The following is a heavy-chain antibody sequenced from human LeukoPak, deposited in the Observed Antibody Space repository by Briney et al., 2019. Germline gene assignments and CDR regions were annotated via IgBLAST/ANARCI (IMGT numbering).Heavy chain of an antibody. CDR1: GFTFSSYG. D-gene: IGHD3-10*01. V-gene: IGHV3-30*18. J-gene: IGHJ4*02. Sequence: PGGSLRLSCAASGFTFSSYGMHSVRQAPGKGLEWLAAISYHGRKKYYADSVKGRFTISRDNSENTLYLQMNSLRPEDTAVYYCAKGDGYSGSGSEKRGLDYWGQGTLVAVAS. CDR2: ISYHGRKK. CDR3: AKGDGYSGSGSEKRGLDY.